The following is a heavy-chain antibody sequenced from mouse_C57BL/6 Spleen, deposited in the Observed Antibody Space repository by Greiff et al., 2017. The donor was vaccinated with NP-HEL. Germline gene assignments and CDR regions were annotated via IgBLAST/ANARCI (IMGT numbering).Heavy chain of an antibody. CDR1: GYTFTSYD. D-gene: IGHD1-1*01. Sequence: VKVVESGPELVKPGASVKLSCKASGYTFTSYDINWVKQRPGQGLEWIGWIYPRDGSTKYNEKFKGKATLTVDTSSSTAYMELHSLTSEDSAVYFCARWSIYYYGSSYGWYFDVWGTGTTVTVSS. J-gene: IGHJ1*03. V-gene: IGHV1-85*01. CDR3: ARWSIYYYGSSYGWYFDV. CDR2: IYPRDGST.